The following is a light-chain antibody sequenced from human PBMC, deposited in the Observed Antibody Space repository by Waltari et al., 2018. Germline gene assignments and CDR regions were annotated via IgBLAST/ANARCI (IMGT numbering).Light chain of an antibody. CDR1: NGSIAANS. CDR3: QSYDTSIRV. CDR2: END. V-gene: IGLV6-57*01. Sequence: NFVLTQPHSVSESPEKTVAISCTRNNGSIAANSVQWYQQRPGSSPTIMMYENDQRPPGVSGRFSGSIDSASYSASVTISGLRSDDEADYFCQSYDTSIRVFGGGTKLTVL. J-gene: IGLJ3*02.